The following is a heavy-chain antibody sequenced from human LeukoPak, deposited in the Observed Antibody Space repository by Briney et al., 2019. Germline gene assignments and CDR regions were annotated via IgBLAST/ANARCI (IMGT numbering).Heavy chain of an antibody. CDR2: MNPNSGNT. V-gene: IGHV1-8*01. D-gene: IGHD3-22*01. Sequence: GASVKVSCKASGYTFTSYDINWVRQATGQGLEWMGWMNPNSGNTGYAQKFQGRVTMTRNTSISTAYMELSSLRSEDTAVYYCARGLRRSGYYYRDPYYFDYWGQGALVTVSS. J-gene: IGHJ4*02. CDR1: GYTFTSYD. CDR3: ARGLRRSGYYYRDPYYFDY.